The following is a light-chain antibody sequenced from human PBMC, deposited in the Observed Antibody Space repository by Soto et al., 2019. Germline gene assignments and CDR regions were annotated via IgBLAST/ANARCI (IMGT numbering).Light chain of an antibody. CDR1: DNIGSN. Sequence: DIQLPQSPASLSASVGDRVTITCRASDNIGSNLNWYQHQTGTAPKLLIYAASSLQGGVPSRFSGSGYGTQFTLTISGLQTEDFATYYCQQSYKILTFGGGTWV. CDR2: AAS. CDR3: QQSYKILT. J-gene: IGKJ4*01. V-gene: IGKV1-39*01.